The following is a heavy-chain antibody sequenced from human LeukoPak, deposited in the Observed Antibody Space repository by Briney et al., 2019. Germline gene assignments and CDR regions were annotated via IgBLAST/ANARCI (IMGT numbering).Heavy chain of an antibody. J-gene: IGHJ4*02. D-gene: IGHD4-17*01. Sequence: GGSLRLSCAASRFTFSSYWMHWVRQPLGKGLVWVSRINPDGTTTNYADSVKGRFTISRDNAKNTLYLQMNSLTVEDTALYYCVRIATVTTPDYWGQGTLVTVSS. V-gene: IGHV3-74*01. CDR1: RFTFSSYW. CDR2: INPDGTTT. CDR3: VRIATVTTPDY.